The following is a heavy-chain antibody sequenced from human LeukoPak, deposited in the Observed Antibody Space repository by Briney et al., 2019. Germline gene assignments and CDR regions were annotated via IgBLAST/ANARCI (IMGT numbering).Heavy chain of an antibody. J-gene: IGHJ6*03. Sequence: SQTLSLTCTVSGGSISSGSYYWSWIRQPAGKGLEWIGRIYTSGSTNYNPSLKSRVTISVDTSKNQFSLKLSSVTAADTAVCYCARSSGWSTNYYYYMDVWGKGTTVTISS. CDR2: IYTSGST. CDR1: GGSISSGSYY. D-gene: IGHD6-19*01. CDR3: ARSSGWSTNYYYYMDV. V-gene: IGHV4-61*02.